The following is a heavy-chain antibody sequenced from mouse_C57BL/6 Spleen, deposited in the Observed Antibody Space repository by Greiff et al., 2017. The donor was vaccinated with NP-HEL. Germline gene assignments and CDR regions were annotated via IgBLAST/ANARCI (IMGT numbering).Heavy chain of an antibody. J-gene: IGHJ3*01. CDR1: GFSLTGYA. CDR3: ARENGYDERDGFAY. V-gene: IGHV2-9-1*01. D-gene: IGHD2-2*01. Sequence: QVQLQQSGPGLVAPSPCLSIPCTVSGFSLTGYAISWVRQPPGKGLEWLGVIWTGGGTNYNSALKSRLSISKDNSKSQVFLKMNSLQTDDTARYYCARENGYDERDGFAYWSQGTLVTVSA. CDR2: IWTGGGT.